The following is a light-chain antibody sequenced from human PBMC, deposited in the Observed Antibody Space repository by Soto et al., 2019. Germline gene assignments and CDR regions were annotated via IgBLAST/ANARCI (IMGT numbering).Light chain of an antibody. CDR1: QSISIW. CDR3: QQYNTYAWT. Sequence: DIPMTQSPSTLSASVGDRVTITCRASQSISIWLAWYQQKPGKAPKLLIYRASSLESGVPSRFSGSASGTEFTLTISSLQPDDFATYYCQQYNTYAWTFGQGTKVEIK. CDR2: RAS. V-gene: IGKV1-5*03. J-gene: IGKJ1*01.